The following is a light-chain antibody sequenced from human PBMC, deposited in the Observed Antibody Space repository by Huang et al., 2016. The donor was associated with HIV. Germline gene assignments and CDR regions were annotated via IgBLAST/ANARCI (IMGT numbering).Light chain of an antibody. Sequence: DIQMTQSPSSLSASVGDRVTITCRASQTINTYLNWYQQKPGKAPKLLIYAAASLHRGGPSRFSGSGSGTDFTLTISGLQREDFATYFCQQTYSTPRTFGQGTRVEIK. CDR3: QQTYSTPRT. J-gene: IGKJ1*01. CDR2: AAA. V-gene: IGKV1-39*01. CDR1: QTINTY.